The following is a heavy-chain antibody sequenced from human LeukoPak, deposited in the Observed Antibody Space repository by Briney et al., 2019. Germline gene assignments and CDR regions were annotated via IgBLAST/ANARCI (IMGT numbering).Heavy chain of an antibody. CDR2: IYYSGST. V-gene: IGHV4-59*01. CDR1: GGSISSYY. Sequence: SETLSLTCTVSGGSISSYYWSWIRQPPGKGLEWIGYIYYSGSTNYNPSLKSRVTISVDTSKNQFSLKLSSVTAADTAVYYCARGESNCSGGSCYFFTSDYWGQGTLVTVSS. J-gene: IGHJ4*02. D-gene: IGHD2-15*01. CDR3: ARGESNCSGGSCYFFTSDY.